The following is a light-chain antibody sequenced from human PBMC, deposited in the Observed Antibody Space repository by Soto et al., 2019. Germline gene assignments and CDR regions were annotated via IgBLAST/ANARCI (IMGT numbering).Light chain of an antibody. J-gene: IGKJ4*01. Sequence: DIVMTQSPNSLAVSLGERATINCKSSQSVLYSSTNKNYLAWYQQKPGQSPKLLIYWASTRESGVPDRFSGSGSGTDFTLTISSLQAEDVAAYYCQQYYSTPLTFGGGTKV. CDR2: WAS. V-gene: IGKV4-1*01. CDR1: QSVLYSSTNKNY. CDR3: QQYYSTPLT.